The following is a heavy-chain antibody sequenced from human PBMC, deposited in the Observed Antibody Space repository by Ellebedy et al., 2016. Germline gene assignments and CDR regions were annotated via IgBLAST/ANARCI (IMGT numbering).Heavy chain of an antibody. D-gene: IGHD3-22*01. V-gene: IGHV4-59*01. CDR1: GGSISSYY. J-gene: IGHJ4*02. CDR3: ARRDSSGYYYFDY. Sequence: GSLRLSXTVSGGSISSYYWSWIRQPPGKGLEWIGYIYYSGSTNYNPSLKSRVTISVDTSKNQFSLKLSSVTAADTAVYYCARRDSSGYYYFDYWGQGTLVTVSS. CDR2: IYYSGST.